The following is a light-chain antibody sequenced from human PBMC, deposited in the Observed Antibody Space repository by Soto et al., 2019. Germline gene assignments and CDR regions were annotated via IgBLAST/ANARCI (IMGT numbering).Light chain of an antibody. J-gene: IGKJ1*01. CDR1: QTISSW. CDR2: KAS. V-gene: IGKV1-5*03. Sequence: TSSASPLSGYVGGRVTIRCRASQTISSWLAWYHHKPGKAPKLRIYKASTFQNRVPSRCSGRGSGPEFTRLETGLLPVDFATHYSQQHRTWTFGQGTKVDVK. CDR3: QQHRTWT.